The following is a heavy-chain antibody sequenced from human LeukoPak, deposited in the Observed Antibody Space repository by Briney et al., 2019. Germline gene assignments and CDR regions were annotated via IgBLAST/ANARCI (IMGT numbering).Heavy chain of an antibody. CDR3: AKDRRYSSGGGASDI. V-gene: IGHV3-9*01. CDR2: ISWNSGYI. CDR1: GFTFDDYG. Sequence: GGSLRLSCAGSGFTFDDYGMYWVRQAPGKGLEWVSSISWNSGYIGYADSVKGRLTISRDNAKNSLYLQMNSLRAEDTALYYCAKDRRYSSGGGASDIWGQGTMVTVSS. J-gene: IGHJ3*02. D-gene: IGHD6-19*01.